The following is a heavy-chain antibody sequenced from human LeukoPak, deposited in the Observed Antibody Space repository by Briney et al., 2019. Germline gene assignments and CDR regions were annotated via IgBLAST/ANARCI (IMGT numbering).Heavy chain of an antibody. CDR1: GFTLSDYY. Sequence: GGSLRLSCAASGFTLSDYYMGWIRQAPGKGLQWVSHISNSGTIYYADSVKGRFTISRDNAKNSLYLQMNSLRAEDTAVYYCARSYGDYDFRANYWGQGTLVTVSS. D-gene: IGHD4-17*01. CDR2: ISNSGTI. J-gene: IGHJ4*02. V-gene: IGHV3-11*04. CDR3: ARSYGDYDFRANY.